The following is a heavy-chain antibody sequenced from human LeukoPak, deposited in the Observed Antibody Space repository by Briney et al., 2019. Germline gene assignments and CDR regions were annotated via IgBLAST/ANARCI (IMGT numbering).Heavy chain of an antibody. J-gene: IGHJ4*02. Sequence: PGGSLRLSCAASGFTVSSNYMSWVRQAPGKGLEWVSAISGSGGSTYYADSVKGRFTISRDNSKNTLYLQMNSLRAEDTAVYYCAKDLQGSYQANDYWGQGTLVTVSS. D-gene: IGHD1-26*01. CDR2: ISGSGGST. CDR3: AKDLQGSYQANDY. CDR1: GFTVSSNY. V-gene: IGHV3-23*01.